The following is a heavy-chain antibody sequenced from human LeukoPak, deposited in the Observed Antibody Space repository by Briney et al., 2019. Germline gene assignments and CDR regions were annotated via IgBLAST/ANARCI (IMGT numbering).Heavy chain of an antibody. V-gene: IGHV1-18*01. CDR1: GYTFTSYD. J-gene: IGHJ6*02. CDR2: ISGYNGNT. Sequence: GASVKVSCKASGYTFTSYDISWVRQAPGQGLEWMGWISGYNGNTNYGQKFQSRVTVTTDKSTSTAYMELRSLRSDDTAVYYCARGGGSGSNGMDVWGQGTTVTVSS. CDR3: ARGGGSGSNGMDV. D-gene: IGHD3-10*01.